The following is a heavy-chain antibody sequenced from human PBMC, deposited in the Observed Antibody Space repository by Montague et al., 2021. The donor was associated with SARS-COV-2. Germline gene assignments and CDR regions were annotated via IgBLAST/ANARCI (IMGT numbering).Heavy chain of an antibody. Sequence: SETLSLTCTVSGGSISSYYWSWIRQPPGKGLEWIGYIYYSGSTNYNPSLKSRVTISVDTSKNQFSLKLSSATAADTAVYYCSRDSHYYESSGHFDYWGQGTMVTVSS. CDR1: GGSISSYY. V-gene: IGHV4-59*13. J-gene: IGHJ4*02. D-gene: IGHD3-22*01. CDR3: SRDSHYYESSGHFDY. CDR2: IYYSGST.